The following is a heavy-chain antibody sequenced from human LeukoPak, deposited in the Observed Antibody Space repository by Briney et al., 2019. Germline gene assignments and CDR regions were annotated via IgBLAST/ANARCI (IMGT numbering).Heavy chain of an antibody. D-gene: IGHD3-22*01. CDR3: ARDQRYYYDSSGLFGDY. CDR2: IYSGGST. Sequence: GGSLRLSCAASGFTVSSNYMSWVRQAPGKGLEWVSVIYSGGSTYYADSVKGRFTISRDNSKNTLYLQMNSLRAEDTAVYYCARDQRYYYDSSGLFGDYWGQGTLVTVSS. J-gene: IGHJ4*02. V-gene: IGHV3-66*02. CDR1: GFTVSSNY.